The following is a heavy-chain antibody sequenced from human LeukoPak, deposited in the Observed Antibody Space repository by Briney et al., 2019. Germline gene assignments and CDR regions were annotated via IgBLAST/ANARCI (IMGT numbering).Heavy chain of an antibody. V-gene: IGHV1-69*01. D-gene: IGHD6-13*01. CDR2: IIPIFGTA. Sequence: ASVTVSCKASGYTFTSYGISWVRQAPGQGLEWMGGIIPIFGTANYAQKFQGRVTITADESTSTAYMELSSLRSEDTAVYYCARGRAAAVDYWGQGTLVTVSS. CDR3: ARGRAAAVDY. J-gene: IGHJ4*02. CDR1: GYTFTSYG.